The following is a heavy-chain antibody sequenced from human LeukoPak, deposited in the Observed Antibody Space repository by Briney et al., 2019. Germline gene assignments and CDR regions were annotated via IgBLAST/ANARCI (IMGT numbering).Heavy chain of an antibody. CDR2: ISAYNGNT. D-gene: IGHD1-26*01. CDR1: GYTFTSYG. V-gene: IGHV1-18*01. Sequence: GASVQVSCKASGYTFTSYGITGVRQAPGQGLEWMGWISAYNGNTNYAQNLQDRVSLTTDTSTSTAYMELRSLRSDDTAVYYCARGSDSTSWDLDYWGQGTLVTVSS. CDR3: ARGSDSTSWDLDY. J-gene: IGHJ4*02.